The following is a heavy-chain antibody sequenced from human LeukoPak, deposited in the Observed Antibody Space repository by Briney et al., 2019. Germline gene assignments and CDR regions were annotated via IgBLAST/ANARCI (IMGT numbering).Heavy chain of an antibody. V-gene: IGHV3-66*01. J-gene: IGHJ4*02. Sequence: PGGSLRLSCAASGFTVSSKYMSWVRQAPGKGLEWVSVIYSGGSTYYADSVKGRFTISRDNSRNTVYLQMNSLRAEDTAVYYCARDCSASSSDYYPLGYWGRGTLVTVSS. D-gene: IGHD3-22*01. CDR3: ARDCSASSSDYYPLGY. CDR1: GFTVSSKY. CDR2: IYSGGST.